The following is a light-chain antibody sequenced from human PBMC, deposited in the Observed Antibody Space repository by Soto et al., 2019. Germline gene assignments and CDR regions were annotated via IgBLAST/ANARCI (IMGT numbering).Light chain of an antibody. CDR3: QNYYTTHVT. J-gene: IGKJ5*01. CDR1: QSILSTFNNKNQ. Sequence: DIVMTQSPDSLAVSLGERATIRCESSQSILSTFNNKNQIAWYQQKPGQPPKLLICWASTREFGVPDRFSGSGAGTDCNLTVSSVQAEDVATYFWQNYYTTHVTFGQGTRLEMK. CDR2: WAS. V-gene: IGKV4-1*01.